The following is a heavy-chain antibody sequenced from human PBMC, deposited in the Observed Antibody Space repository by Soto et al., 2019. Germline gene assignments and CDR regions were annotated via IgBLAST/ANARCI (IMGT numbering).Heavy chain of an antibody. CDR3: AGGVGQYDY. V-gene: IGHV1-3*01. D-gene: IGHD3-16*01. CDR1: GYTFTNYA. Sequence: QVQLLQSGAEVKKPGASLKVSCKASGYTFTNYAIHWVRQAPGQRLEWMGWINGGNGDTKYSQRFQGRVTITRDTSASIAYVELSSPRSEDTAVYYCAGGVGQYDYWGQGTLVTVSS. J-gene: IGHJ4*02. CDR2: INGGNGDT.